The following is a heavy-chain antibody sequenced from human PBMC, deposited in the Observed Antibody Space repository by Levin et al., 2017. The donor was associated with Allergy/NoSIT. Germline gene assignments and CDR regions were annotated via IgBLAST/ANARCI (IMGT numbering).Heavy chain of an antibody. CDR3: AKDVGRVDSSSRYHSFDS. CDR2: ISGGGGST. D-gene: IGHD6-13*01. J-gene: IGHJ4*02. CDR1: GFTFSSYA. Sequence: GGSLRLSCAASGFTFSSYAMSWVRQAPGKGLEWVSGISGGGGSTYYADSVKGRFSISRDNSKNTLYLQMNSLRAEDTAVYYCAKDVGRVDSSSRYHSFDSWGQGSLVTVSS. V-gene: IGHV3-23*01.